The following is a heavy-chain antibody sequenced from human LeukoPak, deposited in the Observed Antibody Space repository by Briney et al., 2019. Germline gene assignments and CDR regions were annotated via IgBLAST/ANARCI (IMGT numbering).Heavy chain of an antibody. CDR1: GFTFSSYW. V-gene: IGHV3-7*01. Sequence: PGGPLRLSCAASGFTFSSYWMSWVRQAPGKGLEWVANIKQDGSEKYYVDSVKGRFTISRDNAKNSLYLQMNSLRAEDTAVYYCARGRWEQWLVRAGYYFDYWGQGTLVTASS. CDR3: ARGRWEQWLVRAGYYFDY. CDR2: IKQDGSEK. D-gene: IGHD6-19*01. J-gene: IGHJ4*02.